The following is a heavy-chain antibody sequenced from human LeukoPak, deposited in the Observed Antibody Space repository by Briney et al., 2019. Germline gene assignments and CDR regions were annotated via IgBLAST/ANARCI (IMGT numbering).Heavy chain of an antibody. D-gene: IGHD6-13*01. CDR1: GYTFTSYG. Sequence: ASVKVSCKASGYTFTSYGISWVRQAPGQGLEWMGWISAYNGNTNYAQKLQGRVTMTTDTSTSTAYMELRSLRSDDTAVYYCARVHPISAGALVGSSWYRDYYYGMDVWGQGTTVTVSS. J-gene: IGHJ6*02. CDR2: ISAYNGNT. CDR3: ARVHPISAGALVGSSWYRDYYYGMDV. V-gene: IGHV1-18*01.